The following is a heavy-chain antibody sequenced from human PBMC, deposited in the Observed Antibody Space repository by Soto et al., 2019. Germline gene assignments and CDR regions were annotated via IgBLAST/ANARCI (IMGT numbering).Heavy chain of an antibody. J-gene: IGHJ5*02. CDR1: GGSISSYF. V-gene: IGHV4-59*01. Sequence: SETLSLTCTVSGGSISSYFWNWIRQPPGKGLEWIGYIYYSGSNNYNPSLKSRVTISVDTSKNQFSLKLSSVTAADTAVYYCASSYYGDYVRFDPWGQGTLVTVSS. CDR2: IYYSGSN. CDR3: ASSYYGDYVRFDP. D-gene: IGHD4-17*01.